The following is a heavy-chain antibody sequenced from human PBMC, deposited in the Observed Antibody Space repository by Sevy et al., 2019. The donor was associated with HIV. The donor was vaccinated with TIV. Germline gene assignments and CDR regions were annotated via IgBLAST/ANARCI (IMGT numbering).Heavy chain of an antibody. CDR2: IYYSGST. J-gene: IGHJ6*02. CDR3: ARGRPDYYYGMDV. CDR1: GDSISSYY. V-gene: IGHV4-59*01. Sequence: SETLSLTCTVSGDSISSYYWSWIRQPPGKGQEWIGYIYYSGSTNYNPSLKSRVTISKDTSKNQVSLKLTSVTAADTAVYYCARGRPDYYYGMDVWGQGTTVTVSS.